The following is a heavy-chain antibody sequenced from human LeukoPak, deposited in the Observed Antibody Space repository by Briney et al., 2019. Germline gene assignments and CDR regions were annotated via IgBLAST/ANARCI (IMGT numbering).Heavy chain of an antibody. CDR3: ARINSYAYFDY. CDR1: GFTFSSYE. D-gene: IGHD5-18*01. V-gene: IGHV3-48*03. CDR2: ISSSGSTI. Sequence: GGSPRLSCAASGFTFSSYEMNWVRQAPGKGLEWVSYISSSGSTIYYADSVKGRFTISRDNAKNSLYLQMNSLRADDTAVYYCARINSYAYFDYWGQGTLVTVSS. J-gene: IGHJ4*02.